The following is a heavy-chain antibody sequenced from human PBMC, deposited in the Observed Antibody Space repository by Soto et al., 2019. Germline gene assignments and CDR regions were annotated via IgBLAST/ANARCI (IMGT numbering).Heavy chain of an antibody. CDR1: GVSLTSHY. J-gene: IGHJ6*02. CDR3: ARLRDRSGTASIYNGMDV. Sequence: PSDTLSLICRVSGVSLTSHYWTWIRQSPGKGLEWIGHIYYSGSTNYSPSLKSRLTMSIDTPSNQFSLNLSSVTAADTAIYYCARLRDRSGTASIYNGMDVWGPGTMVTVSS. CDR2: IYYSGST. D-gene: IGHD3-22*01. V-gene: IGHV4-59*07.